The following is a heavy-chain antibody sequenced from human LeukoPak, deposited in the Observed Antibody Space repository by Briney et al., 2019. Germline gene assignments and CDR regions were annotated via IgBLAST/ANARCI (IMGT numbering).Heavy chain of an antibody. CDR3: VRGAGTTGRGGGAFDI. CDR2: IKQDGGEN. V-gene: IGHV3-7*03. Sequence: PGGSLRLSCAASGFPFSNYWMPWVRQVPGKGLEWVASIKQDGGENFYVDSVKGRFTISRDNAKNTLYLQMNSLRAEDTAVYYCVRGAGTTGRGGGAFDIWGQGTMVTVSS. J-gene: IGHJ3*02. D-gene: IGHD1-1*01. CDR1: GFPFSNYW.